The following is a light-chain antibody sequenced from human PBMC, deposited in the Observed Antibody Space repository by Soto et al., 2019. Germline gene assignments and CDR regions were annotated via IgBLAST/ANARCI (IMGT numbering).Light chain of an antibody. CDR3: QKYNSAPVT. CDR1: QGIAPY. V-gene: IGKV1-27*01. CDR2: ATS. Sequence: DVQMTQSPSSLSAFVGDRVTITCRASQGIAPYLAWFQQKPGKVPKLLIYATSTLQSGVPSRFSGSGSGTDFTLTINSLQPEDVGTYYCQKYNSAPVTFGGGTKVEIK. J-gene: IGKJ4*01.